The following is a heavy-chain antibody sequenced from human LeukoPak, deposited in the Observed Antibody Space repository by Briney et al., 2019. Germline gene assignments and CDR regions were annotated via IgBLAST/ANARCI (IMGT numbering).Heavy chain of an antibody. CDR2: INHSGST. CDR1: GGSFSGYY. D-gene: IGHD3-10*01. V-gene: IGHV4-34*01. CDR3: ARLGMGIGSFDY. Sequence: PSETLSLTCAVYGGSFSGYYWSWIRQPPGKGLEWIGEINHSGSTNYNPSLKSRVTISVDTSKNQFSLKLSSVTAADTAVYYCARLGMGIGSFDYWGQGTLVTVSS. J-gene: IGHJ4*02.